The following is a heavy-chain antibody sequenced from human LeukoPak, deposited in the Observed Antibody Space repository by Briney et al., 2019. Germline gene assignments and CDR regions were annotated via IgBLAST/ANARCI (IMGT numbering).Heavy chain of an antibody. D-gene: IGHD6-19*01. CDR1: GGSIRSYY. Sequence: SETLSLTCTVSGGSIRSYYWSWIRQPAGKGLGWIGRIYTSGSTNYNPSLKSRVIMSVDMSKNQFSLKLTSVTAADTAVYYCARIGSVWDNWFDPWGQGTLVTVSS. CDR2: IYTSGST. CDR3: ARIGSVWDNWFDP. J-gene: IGHJ5*02. V-gene: IGHV4-4*07.